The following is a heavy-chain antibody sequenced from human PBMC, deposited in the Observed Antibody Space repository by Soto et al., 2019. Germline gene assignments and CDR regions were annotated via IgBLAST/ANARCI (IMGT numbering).Heavy chain of an antibody. CDR3: ARDLPPVDY. V-gene: IGHV1-18*01. CDR2: ISAYNGNT. J-gene: IGHJ4*02. Sequence: QVQLVQSGAEVKKPGASVKVSCKASGYTFSSYFISWVRQAPGQGLEWMGWISAYNGNTNYAQNLQGRVTMTTDTSTSTASMEPSSLRSGDTAVYYCARDLPPVDYWGQGTLVTVSS. CDR1: GYTFSSYF.